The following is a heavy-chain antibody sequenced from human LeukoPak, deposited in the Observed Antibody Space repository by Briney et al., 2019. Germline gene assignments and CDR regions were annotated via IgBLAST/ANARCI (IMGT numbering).Heavy chain of an antibody. D-gene: IGHD4/OR15-4a*01. V-gene: IGHV4-4*07. Sequence: SETLSLTCTVSGGSISSYYWSWIRQPAGKGLEWIGRIYTSGSTNYNPSLKSRVTMSVDTSKNQFSLKLSSVTAADTAVYYCAGALSEVNYYYYYGMDVWGQGTTVTVSS. CDR3: AGALSEVNYYYYYGMDV. CDR1: GGSISSYY. CDR2: IYTSGST. J-gene: IGHJ6*02.